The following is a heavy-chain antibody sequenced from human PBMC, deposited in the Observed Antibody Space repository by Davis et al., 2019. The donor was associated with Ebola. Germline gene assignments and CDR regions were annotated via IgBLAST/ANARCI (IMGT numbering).Heavy chain of an antibody. Sequence: GGSLRLSCAASGFTFSSYGMHWVRQAPGKGLEWVANINKDGSEKYYVDSVEGRFTISRDNAKNSLHLQMNSLRAEDTAVYYCARPMVATPYYYYGMDIWGKGTTVTVSS. V-gene: IGHV3-7*01. CDR2: INKDGSEK. J-gene: IGHJ6*04. D-gene: IGHD5-12*01. CDR1: GFTFSSYG. CDR3: ARPMVATPYYYYGMDI.